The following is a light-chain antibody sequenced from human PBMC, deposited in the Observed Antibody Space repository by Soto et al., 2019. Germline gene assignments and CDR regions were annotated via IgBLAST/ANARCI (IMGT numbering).Light chain of an antibody. CDR2: GNR. J-gene: IGLJ1*01. CDR1: NSNLGAGYD. CDR3: CSNAVGSTYV. V-gene: IGLV1-40*01. Sequence: QSVLTQPPSVSGAPGQRVTISCTGNNSNLGAGYDVHWYQQLPGAAPKLVVFGNRNRPSGVPERFSGSKSGSTASLTISGLQAEDEADYYCCSNAVGSTYVFGTGTKVTVL.